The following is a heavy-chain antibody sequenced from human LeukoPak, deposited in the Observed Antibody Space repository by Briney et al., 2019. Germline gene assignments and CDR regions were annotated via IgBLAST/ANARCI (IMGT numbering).Heavy chain of an antibody. Sequence: GASVKVSCKASGYTFTSYDINWVRQATGQGLEWMGWMNPNSGNTGYAQKFQGRVTMTRNTSISTAYMELSSLRSEDTAVYYCARGGLSNYDSSGYYFIFDYWGQGTLVTGSP. CDR3: ARGGLSNYDSSGYYFIFDY. CDR1: GYTFTSYD. D-gene: IGHD3-22*01. CDR2: MNPNSGNT. J-gene: IGHJ4*02. V-gene: IGHV1-8*01.